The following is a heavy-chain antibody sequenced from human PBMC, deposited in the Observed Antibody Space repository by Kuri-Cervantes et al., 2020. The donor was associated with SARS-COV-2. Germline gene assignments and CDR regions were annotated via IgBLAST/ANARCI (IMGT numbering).Heavy chain of an antibody. CDR1: GGSISSGSYY. V-gene: IGHV4-61*02. CDR2: IYTSGST. D-gene: IGHD4/OR15-4a*01. CDR3: ASRAKHWYLDL. Sequence: SETLSLTCTVSGGSISSGSYYWSWIRQPAGKGLEWIGRIYTSGSTNYNPSLKSRVTISVDTSKNQFSLKLSSVTAADTAVYYCASRAKHWYLDLWGRGTLVTVSS. J-gene: IGHJ2*01.